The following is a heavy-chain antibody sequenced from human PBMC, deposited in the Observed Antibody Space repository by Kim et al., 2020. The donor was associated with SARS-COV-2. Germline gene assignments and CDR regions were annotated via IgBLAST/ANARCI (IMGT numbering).Heavy chain of an antibody. J-gene: IGHJ4*02. Sequence: YAYSGKGRFTISRDNAKNSLYLQMNSLRAEDTAVYYCARIRYFDWLLGDYWGQGTLVTVSS. CDR3: ARIRYFDWLLGDY. V-gene: IGHV3-11*01. D-gene: IGHD3-9*01.